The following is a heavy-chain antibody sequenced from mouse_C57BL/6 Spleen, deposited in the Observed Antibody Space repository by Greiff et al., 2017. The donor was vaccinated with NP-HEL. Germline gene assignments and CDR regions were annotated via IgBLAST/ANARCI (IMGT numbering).Heavy chain of an antibody. CDR1: GYTFTSYG. CDR2: IYPRSGNT. J-gene: IGHJ2*01. V-gene: IGHV1-81*01. D-gene: IGHD2-4*01. CDR3: GGLLDY. Sequence: LVESGAELARPGASVKLSCKASGYTFTSYGISWVKQRTGQGLEWIGEIYPRSGNTYYNEKFKGKATLTADKSSSTAYMELRSLTSEDSAVYFCGGLLDYWGQGTTLTVSS.